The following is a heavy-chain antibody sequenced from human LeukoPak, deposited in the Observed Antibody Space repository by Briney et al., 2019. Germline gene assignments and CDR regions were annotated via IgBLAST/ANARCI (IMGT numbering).Heavy chain of an antibody. CDR3: TTLRTTTISTPAYWYFDL. V-gene: IGHV3-15*01. CDR2: IKSKTDDGAA. CDR1: GFTFNNAW. Sequence: PGGSLRPSCAASGFTFNNAWMSWVRQAPGKGLEWVGRIKSKTDDGAADYAAPVKGRFTISRDDSKNTLYLQMYSLKTDDTAVYYCTTLRTTTISTPAYWYFDLWGRGTLVTVSS. J-gene: IGHJ2*01. D-gene: IGHD4-11*01.